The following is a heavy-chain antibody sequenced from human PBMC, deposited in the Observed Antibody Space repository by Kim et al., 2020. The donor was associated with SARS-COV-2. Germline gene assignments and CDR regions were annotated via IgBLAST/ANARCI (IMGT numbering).Heavy chain of an antibody. V-gene: IGHV3-21*01. CDR1: GFTFSSYS. CDR2: ISSSSSYI. CDR3: AGDMYSSSWYYYYGMDV. Sequence: GGSLRLSCAASGFTFSSYSMNWVRQAPGKGLEWVSSISSSSSYIYYADSVKGRFTISRDNAKNSLYLQMNSLRAEDTAVYYCAGDMYSSSWYYYYGMDVWGQGTTVTVSS. D-gene: IGHD6-13*01. J-gene: IGHJ6*02.